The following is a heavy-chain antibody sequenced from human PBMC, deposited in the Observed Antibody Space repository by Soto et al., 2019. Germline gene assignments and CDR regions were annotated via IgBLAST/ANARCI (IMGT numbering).Heavy chain of an antibody. CDR1: GFTFSNYE. Sequence: EVQLVESGGGLVQAGGSLRLFCAASGFTFSNYEMNWVRQAPGKGLEWVSYIGTRGRTIYYADSVKGRFTISRDNXXXXXXXXXXXXXXXXXXXYXXXRDPAIYSGKFDYGLDVW. J-gene: IGHJ6*01. CDR3: XRDPAIYSGKFDYGLDV. V-gene: IGHV3-48*03. D-gene: IGHD5-18*01. CDR2: IGTRGRTI.